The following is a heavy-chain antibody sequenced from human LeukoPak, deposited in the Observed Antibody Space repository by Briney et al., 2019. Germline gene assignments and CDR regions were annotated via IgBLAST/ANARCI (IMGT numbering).Heavy chain of an antibody. CDR2: IYYIGST. CDR3: ARHAHRLVAGLVS. J-gene: IGHJ5*02. CDR1: GGSLSSYY. Sequence: PSETLSLTCTVSGGSLSSYYWSWIRQPPGKGLEWIGYIYYIGSTNYNPSLKSRVTISVDTSKNQLSLKLTSVTAADSAVYYCARHAHRLVAGLVSWGQGALVTVSS. V-gene: IGHV4-59*08. D-gene: IGHD6-19*01.